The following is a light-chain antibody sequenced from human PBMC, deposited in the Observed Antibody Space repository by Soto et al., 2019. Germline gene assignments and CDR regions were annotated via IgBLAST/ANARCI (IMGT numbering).Light chain of an antibody. Sequence: DIQLTQSPSTLSASVGDRVTITCRASQSIKSWLAWYQQKPGEAPKLLIYKASTLGSGVPSRFSGSASGTEFTHTINSLQPDDFAMYYCQQYNSYSWLSFGGGTKVDI. CDR3: QQYNSYSWLS. CDR1: QSIKSW. CDR2: KAS. V-gene: IGKV1-5*03. J-gene: IGKJ4*01.